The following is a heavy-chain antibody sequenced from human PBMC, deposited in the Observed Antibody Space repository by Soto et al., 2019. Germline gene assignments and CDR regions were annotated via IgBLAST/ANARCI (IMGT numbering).Heavy chain of an antibody. Sequence: QVQLVQSGAEVKKPGASVKVSCKASGYTFTSYYMHWVRQAPGQGLEWMGIINPSGGSTSYAQKFQGRVTMTRDTATSTVYMELSSLRSEDTAVYYCARGWWLRNLVEIHYYYYYGMDVWGQGTTVTVSS. CDR2: INPSGGST. V-gene: IGHV1-46*01. CDR3: ARGWWLRNLVEIHYYYYYGMDV. J-gene: IGHJ6*02. CDR1: GYTFTSYY. D-gene: IGHD5-12*01.